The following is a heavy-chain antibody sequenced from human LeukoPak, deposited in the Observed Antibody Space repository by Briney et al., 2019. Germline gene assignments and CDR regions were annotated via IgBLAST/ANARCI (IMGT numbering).Heavy chain of an antibody. CDR2: ISSSISTI. D-gene: IGHD1-26*01. CDR3: ARSGSYQTTGDAFDI. CDR1: GFIFSTYS. Sequence: PGGSLRLSCAASGFIFSTYSMGWVRQAPGKGLEWVSYISSSISTIYYADSVKGRFTISRDNAKKSLYLQMNSLRAEDTAVYYCARSGSYQTTGDAFDIWGQGTMVTVSS. J-gene: IGHJ3*02. V-gene: IGHV3-48*01.